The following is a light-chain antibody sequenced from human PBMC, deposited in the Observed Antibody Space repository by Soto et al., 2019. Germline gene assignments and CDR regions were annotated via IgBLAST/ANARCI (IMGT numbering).Light chain of an antibody. V-gene: IGLV1-44*01. Sequence: QSVLTQPPSASATPGQRVAISCSGSRSNIERNTVNWYQQLPGAAPKLLIFSNNQRPSGVPDRFSGSKSGTSASLAISGLQSEDEADYFCAAWDASLNGWMFGGGTQLTVL. J-gene: IGLJ3*02. CDR1: RSNIERNT. CDR3: AAWDASLNGWM. CDR2: SNN.